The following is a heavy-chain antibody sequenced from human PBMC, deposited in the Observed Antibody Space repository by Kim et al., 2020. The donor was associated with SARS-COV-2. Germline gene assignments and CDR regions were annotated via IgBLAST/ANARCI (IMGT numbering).Heavy chain of an antibody. CDR1: GFTFSSYA. J-gene: IGHJ4*02. CDR3: AKRSRVGVAPFDF. Sequence: GGSLRLSCAASGFTFSSYAMSWVRQAPGKGLEWVSIISYTGGTTYYADSVKGRFTISRDTSKNTVYLQMNSLRVEDTAVYYCAKRSRVGVAPFDFWGQGT. V-gene: IGHV3-23*01. CDR2: ISYTGGTT. D-gene: IGHD2-15*01.